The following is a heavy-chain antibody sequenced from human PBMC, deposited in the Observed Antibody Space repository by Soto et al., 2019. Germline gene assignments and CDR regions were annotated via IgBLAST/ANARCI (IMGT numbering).Heavy chain of an antibody. CDR3: ARDPTRYCSGGSCPKDAFDI. D-gene: IGHD2-15*01. CDR2: IYHSGST. V-gene: IGHV4-31*03. Sequence: QVQLQESGPGLVKPSQTLSLTCTVSGGSISSGGYYWSWIRQHPGKGLEWIGYIYHSGSTYYNPSLKSRVTISVDTSKNQFSLKLSSVTAADTAVYYCARDPTRYCSGGSCPKDAFDIWGQGTMVTVSS. J-gene: IGHJ3*02. CDR1: GGSISSGGYY.